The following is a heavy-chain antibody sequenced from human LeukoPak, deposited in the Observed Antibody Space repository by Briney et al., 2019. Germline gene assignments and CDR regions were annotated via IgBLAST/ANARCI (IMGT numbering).Heavy chain of an antibody. CDR2: FDPEDGET. V-gene: IGHV1-24*01. Sequence: GASVKVSCKVSGYTLTELSMHWVRQAPGKGLEWMGGFDPEDGETIYAQKFQGRVTMTEDTSTDTAYMELSSLRSEDPAVYYCETLAGRDGMDVWGKGTTVTVSS. J-gene: IGHJ6*04. CDR3: ETLAGRDGMDV. D-gene: IGHD3-3*02. CDR1: GYTLTELS.